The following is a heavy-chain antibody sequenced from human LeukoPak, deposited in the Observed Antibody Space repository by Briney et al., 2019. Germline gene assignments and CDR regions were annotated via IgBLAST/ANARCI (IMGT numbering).Heavy chain of an antibody. CDR3: ARLGYSGYDSSRNYYMDV. V-gene: IGHV1-18*01. D-gene: IGHD5-12*01. CDR1: GYTFTSYG. CDR2: ISAYNGNT. Sequence: ASVKVSCKASGYTFTSYGISWVRQAPGQGLEWMGWISAYNGNTNYAQKLQGRVTMTTDTSTSTAYMELRSLRSDDTAVYYCARLGYSGYDSSRNYYMDVWGKGTTVTISS. J-gene: IGHJ6*03.